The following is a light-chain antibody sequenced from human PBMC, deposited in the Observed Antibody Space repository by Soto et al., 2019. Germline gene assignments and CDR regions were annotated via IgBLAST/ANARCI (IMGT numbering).Light chain of an antibody. V-gene: IGKV1-39*01. Sequence: DMQMTQSPSSLSASVGDRVTITCRAGQIISNYLKWYQQKTGKAPKLLIYAASSLQIGAPSRFRGPRSGTDFTLTITSPQPEALATYYCQQSQSIPPTFGHGTKVETK. CDR2: AAS. CDR3: QQSQSIPPT. J-gene: IGKJ1*01. CDR1: QIISNY.